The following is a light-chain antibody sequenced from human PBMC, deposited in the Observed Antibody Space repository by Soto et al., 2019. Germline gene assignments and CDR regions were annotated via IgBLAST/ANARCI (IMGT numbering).Light chain of an antibody. J-gene: IGKJ5*01. V-gene: IGKV3-20*01. CDR2: GAS. CDR3: QQYGGSPIN. CDR1: QSVTTR. Sequence: IVLTQSPGTLSLSPGERVTLSCRASQSVTTRLAWYQHKPGQAPRLLMSGASSRASGVPVRFSGSGSGTDFTLTISSLEPEDFALYYCQQYGGSPINFGLGTRLEIK.